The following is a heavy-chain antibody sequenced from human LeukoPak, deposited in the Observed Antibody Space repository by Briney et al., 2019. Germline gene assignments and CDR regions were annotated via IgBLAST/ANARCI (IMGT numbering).Heavy chain of an antibody. J-gene: IGHJ4*02. D-gene: IGHD3-9*01. Sequence: GESLKISCKASGYTFATYWIGWVRQMPGKGLEWMGIIYPSDSETRYSPSFQGQVTISADKPISTAYLQWSSLKASDTAMYYCASNILRYFDWSRYWGQGTLVTVSS. CDR2: IYPSDSET. V-gene: IGHV5-51*04. CDR3: ASNILRYFDWSRY. CDR1: GYTFATYW.